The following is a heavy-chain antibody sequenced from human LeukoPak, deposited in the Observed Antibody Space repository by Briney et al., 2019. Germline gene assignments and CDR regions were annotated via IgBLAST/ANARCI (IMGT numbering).Heavy chain of an antibody. D-gene: IGHD2-21*01. J-gene: IGHJ4*02. CDR3: AREYEEKGEEYYFDY. Sequence: PGGSLRLSCAASGFTFDDYGMSWVRQAPGKGLEWVSGINWNGGSTGYADSVKGRFTISRDNAKNSLYLQMNSLRAEDTALYYCAREYEEKGEEYYFDYWGQGTLVTVSS. CDR2: INWNGGST. V-gene: IGHV3-20*04. CDR1: GFTFDDYG.